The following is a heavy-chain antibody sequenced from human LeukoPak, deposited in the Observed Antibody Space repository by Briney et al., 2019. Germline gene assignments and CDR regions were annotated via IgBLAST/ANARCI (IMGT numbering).Heavy chain of an antibody. J-gene: IGHJ5*02. V-gene: IGHV3-7*03. CDR2: IKEDGSEK. CDR3: ARGSRFDP. Sequence: GGSLRLSCAASGFTFSNSWMGWVRQAPGKGLEWVANIKEDGSEKYYVDSVKGRFTLSRDNAENSLYLQMNSLRAEDTAVYYCARGSRFDPWGQGTLVTVSS. CDR1: GFTFSNSW.